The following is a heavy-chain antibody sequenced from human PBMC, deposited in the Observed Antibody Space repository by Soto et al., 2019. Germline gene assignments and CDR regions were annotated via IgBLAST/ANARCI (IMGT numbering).Heavy chain of an antibody. CDR1: GGSFSDYY. J-gene: IGHJ6*02. D-gene: IGHD3-3*01. CDR2: INHSGIT. V-gene: IGHV4-34*01. CDR3: ARGRLEWLLLGYGVDV. Sequence: QVQVQQWGAGLLKPSETLSLTCAVYGGSFSDYYGTWIRQSPGKGLEWIGEINHSGITYYNPSLKSRFTRSVDTSKNQFSLKLRSVTAADTAVYYCARGRLEWLLLGYGVDVGGQGTTVTVSS.